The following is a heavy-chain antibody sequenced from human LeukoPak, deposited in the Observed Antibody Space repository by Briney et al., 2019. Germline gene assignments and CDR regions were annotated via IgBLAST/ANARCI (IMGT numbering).Heavy chain of an antibody. Sequence: PGGSLRLSCAASGFTFSSYSMNWVRRAPGKGLEWVSYISSSSSTIYYADSVRGRFTISRDNAKSSLYLQMNSLRTEDTAVYYCAREEIPFLGYYDFWSGYYSNMDVWGKGTTVTVSS. J-gene: IGHJ6*03. D-gene: IGHD3-3*01. CDR3: AREEIPFLGYYDFWSGYYSNMDV. V-gene: IGHV3-48*01. CDR2: ISSSSSTI. CDR1: GFTFSSYS.